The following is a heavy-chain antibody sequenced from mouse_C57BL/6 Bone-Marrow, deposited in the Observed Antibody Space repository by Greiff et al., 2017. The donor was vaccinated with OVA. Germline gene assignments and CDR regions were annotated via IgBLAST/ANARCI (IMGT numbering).Heavy chain of an antibody. CDR2: ISDGGSYT. CDR3: ARDGYGSSLAY. V-gene: IGHV5-4*01. CDR1: GFTFSSYA. Sequence: DVQLVESGGGLVKPGGSLKLSCAASGFTFSSYAMSWVRQTPEKRLEWVATISDGGSYTYYPDNVKGRFTISRDNAKNNLYLQMSHLKSEDTAMYYCARDGYGSSLAYWGQGTLVTVSA. D-gene: IGHD1-1*01. J-gene: IGHJ3*01.